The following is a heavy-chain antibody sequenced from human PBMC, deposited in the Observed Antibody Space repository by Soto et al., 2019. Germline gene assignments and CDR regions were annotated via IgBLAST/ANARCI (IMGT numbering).Heavy chain of an antibody. J-gene: IGHJ4*02. V-gene: IGHV3-7*05. CDR2: IDQDGSGK. CDR1: GFTFRAYW. D-gene: IGHD1-1*01. Sequence: EVHLVESGGGLVQRGGSLRLSCAASGFTFRAYWMSWVRQAPGKGLEWVANIDQDGSGKYYVDSVRGRFTISRDNAHKSLYLHTNSLRDEDTAVYFCARRTEGTGRTLDYWGQGTLVTVSS. CDR3: ARRTEGTGRTLDY.